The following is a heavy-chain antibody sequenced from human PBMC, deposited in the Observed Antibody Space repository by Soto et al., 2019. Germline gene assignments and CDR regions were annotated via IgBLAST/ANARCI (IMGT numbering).Heavy chain of an antibody. CDR2: ISSNGDYT. CDR1: GFTFSSYT. D-gene: IGHD6-19*01. CDR3: ARGPSSGWFSVDS. J-gene: IGHJ4*02. Sequence: EVQLVESGENLVQPGGSLRLSCAASGFTFSSYTMHWVRQAPGKRLEYVSAISSNGDYTYYANSVKGRFTISRDNSENTLYLQMGSLRAEDMAIYYCARGPSSGWFSVDSWGQGTLVTVSS. V-gene: IGHV3-64*01.